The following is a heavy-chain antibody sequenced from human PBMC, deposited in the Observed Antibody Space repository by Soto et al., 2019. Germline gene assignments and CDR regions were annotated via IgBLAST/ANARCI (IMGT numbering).Heavy chain of an antibody. CDR1: GGSFSGYY. J-gene: IGHJ4*02. CDR2: INHSGST. V-gene: IGHV4-34*01. Sequence: PSETLSLTCAVYGGSFSGYYWSWIRQPPGKGLEWIGEINHSGSTNYNPSLKSRVTISVDTSKNQFSLKLSSVTAADTAVYDCARGGSSSLRTFDYCGQGTLVIVSS. CDR3: ARGGSSSLRTFDY. D-gene: IGHD6-6*01.